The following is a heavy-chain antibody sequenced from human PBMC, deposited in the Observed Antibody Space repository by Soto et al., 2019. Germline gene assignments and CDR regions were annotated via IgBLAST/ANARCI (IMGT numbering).Heavy chain of an antibody. CDR3: AMEYCSSTSCYRDY. Sequence: QVQLVQSGAEVKKPGSSVKVSCKASGGTFSSYTISWVRQAPGQGLEWMGRIIPILGIANYAQKFQGRVTITADKSSSTAYMGQSSLIAEDTAGDYCAMEYCSSTSCYRDYWGQGALVTVSS. D-gene: IGHD2-2*02. V-gene: IGHV1-69*02. CDR1: GGTFSSYT. CDR2: IIPILGIA. J-gene: IGHJ4*02.